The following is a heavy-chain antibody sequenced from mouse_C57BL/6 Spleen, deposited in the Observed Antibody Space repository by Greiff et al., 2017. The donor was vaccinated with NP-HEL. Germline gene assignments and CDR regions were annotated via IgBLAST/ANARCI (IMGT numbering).Heavy chain of an antibody. V-gene: IGHV1-82*01. CDR2: IYPGDGDT. CDR1: GYAFSSSW. J-gene: IGHJ4*01. D-gene: IGHD4-1*01. CDR3: ARPGTYAMDY. Sequence: QVQLQQSGPELVKPGASVKISCKASGYAFSSSWMNWVKQRPGKGLEWIGRIYPGDGDTNYNGKFKGKATLTADKSSSTAYMQLSSLTSEDSAVYFCARPGTYAMDYWGQGTSVTVSS.